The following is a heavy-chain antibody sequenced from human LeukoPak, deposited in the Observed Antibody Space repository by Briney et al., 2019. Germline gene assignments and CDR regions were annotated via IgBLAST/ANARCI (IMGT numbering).Heavy chain of an antibody. D-gene: IGHD6-6*01. V-gene: IGHV3-48*03. CDR2: ISSSGSTI. CDR1: GFTFSSYE. CDR3: ARDQDSSSSRVDY. Sequence: GGSLRLSCAASGFTFSSYEMNWVRQAPGKGLEWVSYISSSGSTIYYADSVKGRFTISRDNAKNSLYLQMNSLRVEDTAVYYCARDQDSSSSRVDYWGQGTLVTVSS. J-gene: IGHJ4*02.